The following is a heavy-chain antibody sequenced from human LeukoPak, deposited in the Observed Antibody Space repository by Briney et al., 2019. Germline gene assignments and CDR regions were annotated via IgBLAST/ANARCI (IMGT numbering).Heavy chain of an antibody. V-gene: IGHV1-2*02. CDR2: INPNSGGT. D-gene: IGHD4-17*01. J-gene: IGHJ4*02. CDR1: GYTFTGYY. Sequence: ASVTVSCKASGYTFTGYYMHWVRQAPGQGLEWMGWINPNSGGTNYAQKFQGRVTMTRDTSISTAYMELSRLRSDDTAVYYCARDPTPLTMTTPVDYWVQGTLVTLSS. CDR3: ARDPTPLTMTTPVDY.